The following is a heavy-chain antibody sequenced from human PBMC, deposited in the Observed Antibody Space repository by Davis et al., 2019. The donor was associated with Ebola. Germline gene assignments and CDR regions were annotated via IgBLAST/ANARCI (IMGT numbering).Heavy chain of an antibody. V-gene: IGHV3-30*12. Sequence: GESLKISCAASGFIFSSSGMHWVRQAPGKGLEWVAVISYDGSNKYYADSVKGRFTISRDNSKNTLYLQMNSLRAEDTAVYYCARDSVWFGELSLRYFDYWGQGTLVTVSS. D-gene: IGHD3-10*01. CDR3: ARDSVWFGELSLRYFDY. CDR2: ISYDGSNK. J-gene: IGHJ4*02. CDR1: GFIFSSSG.